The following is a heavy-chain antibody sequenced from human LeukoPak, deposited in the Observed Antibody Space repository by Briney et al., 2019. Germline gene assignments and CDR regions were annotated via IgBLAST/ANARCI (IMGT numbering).Heavy chain of an antibody. V-gene: IGHV4-4*09. Sequence: SETRSLTCTVSGGSISSYYWSSIRQPPGKGLEWIGSIYTSGSTNYNPSLKSRVTISVDTSKNQFSLKLSSVSAADTAVYYCARHPGGSSWYWFDPWVQGTLVTVSS. CDR2: IYTSGST. J-gene: IGHJ5*02. CDR1: GGSISSYY. CDR3: ARHPGGSSWYWFDP. D-gene: IGHD6-13*01.